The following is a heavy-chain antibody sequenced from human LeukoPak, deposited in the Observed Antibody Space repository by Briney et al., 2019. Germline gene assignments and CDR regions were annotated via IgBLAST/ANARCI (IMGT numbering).Heavy chain of an antibody. Sequence: ASVKVSCKASGGTFSSYAITWVRQAPGQGLEWMGWISTYNGKTSNAQNLQGRVTMTTDTSTSTAYMEVRSLRSDDTAVYYCARDYYGSGSYDYWGQGTLVTVSS. D-gene: IGHD3-10*01. CDR3: ARDYYGSGSYDY. CDR2: ISTYNGKT. J-gene: IGHJ4*02. CDR1: GGTFSSYA. V-gene: IGHV1-18*01.